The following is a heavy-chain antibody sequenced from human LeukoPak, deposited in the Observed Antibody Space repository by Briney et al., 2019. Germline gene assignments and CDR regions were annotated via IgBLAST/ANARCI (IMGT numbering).Heavy chain of an antibody. V-gene: IGHV1-69*04. CDR2: IIPILGIA. J-gene: IGHJ3*02. Sequence: SVKVSCKASGGTFSSYAISWVRQAPGRGLEWMGRIIPILGIANYAQKFQGRVTITADKSTSTAYMELSSLRSEDTAVYYCAREGPYYYDSSGYYHGAFDIWGQGTMVTVSS. D-gene: IGHD3-22*01. CDR3: AREGPYYYDSSGYYHGAFDI. CDR1: GGTFSSYA.